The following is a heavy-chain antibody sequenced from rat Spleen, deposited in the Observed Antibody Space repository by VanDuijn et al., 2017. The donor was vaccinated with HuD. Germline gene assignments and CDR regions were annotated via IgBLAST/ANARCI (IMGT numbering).Heavy chain of an antibody. J-gene: IGHJ2*01. CDR1: GFTFSDYY. V-gene: IGHV5-58*01. Sequence: EVQLVESGGGLVQPGRSLKVSCAASGFTFSDYYMAWVRQAPGKGLEWVSSIDTDGSRTYYPDSVRGRFTISRDNAENTAYLQMNSLWSEDTATYYCAVAGYGYWGQGVVVTVSS. D-gene: IGHD4-3*01. CDR3: AVAGYGY. CDR2: IDTDGSRT.